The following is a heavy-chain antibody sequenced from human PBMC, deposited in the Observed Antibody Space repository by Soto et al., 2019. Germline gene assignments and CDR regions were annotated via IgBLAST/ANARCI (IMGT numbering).Heavy chain of an antibody. Sequence: SETLSLTCTVSGASMSNYYGSWIRQSPGKGLEYIGYIFSTGRADYSPSLKSRVTLSVDTSSNRFSLRLSSVTVADTAVYYCARSGHSLRAVMWGPGTLVTVSS. CDR3: ARSGHSLRAVM. CDR1: GASMSNYY. J-gene: IGHJ4*02. D-gene: IGHD3-10*01. CDR2: IFSTGRA. V-gene: IGHV4-59*13.